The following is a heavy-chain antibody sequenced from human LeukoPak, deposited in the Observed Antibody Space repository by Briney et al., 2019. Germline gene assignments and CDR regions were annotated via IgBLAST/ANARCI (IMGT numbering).Heavy chain of an antibody. Sequence: GGSLRLSCAASGFTFSSYWMSWVRQAPGKGLEWVAKIKQDGSEKYYGDSVKGRFTISRDNAKNSLYLQMNSLRAEDTAVYYCARGGFAYYYDSSGYYPSDYWGQGTLVTVSS. CDR2: IKQDGSEK. CDR1: GFTFSSYW. V-gene: IGHV3-7*01. D-gene: IGHD3-22*01. J-gene: IGHJ4*02. CDR3: ARGGFAYYYDSSGYYPSDY.